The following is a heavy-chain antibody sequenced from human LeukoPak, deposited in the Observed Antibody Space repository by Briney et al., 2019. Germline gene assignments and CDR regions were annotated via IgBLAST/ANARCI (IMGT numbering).Heavy chain of an antibody. CDR1: GFIVSSNY. J-gene: IGHJ4*02. CDR3: ARDPGRVGDY. CDR2: IYRSGKT. V-gene: IGHV3-53*01. Sequence: GGSLRLSCAVSGFIVSSNYMTWVRQAPGKGLECVSVIYRSGKTYYADPVQGRFTISRDDSKNTLYLQMNNLRVEDTAVYYCARDPGRVGDYWGQGTLVTVSS. D-gene: IGHD2-2*01.